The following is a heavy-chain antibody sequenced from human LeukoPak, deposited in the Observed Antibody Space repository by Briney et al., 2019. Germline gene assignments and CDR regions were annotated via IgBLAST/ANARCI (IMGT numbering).Heavy chain of an antibody. CDR2: ISNSSTYI. CDR1: GCTFSSYS. CDR3: ARAPADSSGYYYSFDY. V-gene: IGHV3-21*01. Sequence: KPGGSLRLSCAASGCTFSSYSMNWVRQAPGKGLEWVSSISNSSTYIYYADSVKGRFTISRDNAKNSLYLQMNSLRAEDTAVYYCARAPADSSGYYYSFDYWGQGTLVTVSS. J-gene: IGHJ4*02. D-gene: IGHD3-22*01.